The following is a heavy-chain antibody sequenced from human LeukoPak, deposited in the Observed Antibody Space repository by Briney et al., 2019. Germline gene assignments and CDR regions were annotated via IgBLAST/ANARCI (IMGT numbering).Heavy chain of an antibody. J-gene: IGHJ4*02. Sequence: PGGSLRLSCAASGFTFSNYGMHWVRQAPGKGLEWVALVSYDGKNKYYADSVKGRFTISRDNSKNTLSLQMNTLSADDTAVYYCARALYYFDYCGQGTVVTVSS. CDR3: ARALYYFDY. CDR1: GFTFSNYG. CDR2: VSYDGKNK. V-gene: IGHV3-30*03.